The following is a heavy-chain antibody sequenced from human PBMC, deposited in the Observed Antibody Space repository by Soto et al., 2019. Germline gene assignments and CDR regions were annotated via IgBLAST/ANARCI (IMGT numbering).Heavy chain of an antibody. CDR2: ISSRSSTI. Sequence: GSVRLSCXAAGFTFDNYEMNWVRQAPGKGLEWISYISSRSSTIYYADSVQGRFTISRDNAKNSLYLHVNSLRAEDTAIYYCERDSGSFYGLDYWGQGTLVTVSS. J-gene: IGHJ4*02. CDR1: GFTFDNYE. D-gene: IGHD1-26*01. V-gene: IGHV3-48*03. CDR3: ERDSGSFYGLDY.